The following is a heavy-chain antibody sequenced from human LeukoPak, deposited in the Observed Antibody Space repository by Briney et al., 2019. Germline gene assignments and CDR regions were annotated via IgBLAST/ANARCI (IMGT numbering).Heavy chain of an antibody. CDR1: GFTFSSYA. D-gene: IGHD5-12*01. CDR3: AGMLRYEYFDY. Sequence: GGSLRLSCAASGFTFSSYAMNWVRQAPGKGLEWVSYISSSGSTVYYADSVKGRFTISRDNAKKSLYLQMNSLRAEDTAVYYCAGMLRYEYFDYWGQGTLVTVSS. CDR2: ISSSGSTV. V-gene: IGHV3-48*03. J-gene: IGHJ4*02.